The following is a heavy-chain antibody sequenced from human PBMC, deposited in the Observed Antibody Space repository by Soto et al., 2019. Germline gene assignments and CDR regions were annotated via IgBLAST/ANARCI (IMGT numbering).Heavy chain of an antibody. CDR2: MNPNSGDT. CDR3: ARVGGNWNDDYFDY. CDR1: GYTFSDXX. V-gene: IGHV1-8*01. Sequence: QVQLVQSGAAVKKPGASVKVSCKASGYTFSDXXXXXXRQASGQGPEWLGWMNPNSGDTGYAQNFQGRVTMTRDTSKRTAYMELSSLRSEDTAVYYCARVGGNWNDDYFDYWGQGTLVTVSS. D-gene: IGHD1-1*01. J-gene: IGHJ4*02.